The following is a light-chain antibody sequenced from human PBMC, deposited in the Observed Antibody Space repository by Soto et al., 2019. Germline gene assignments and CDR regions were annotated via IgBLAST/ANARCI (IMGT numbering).Light chain of an antibody. CDR1: QSISSW. J-gene: IGKJ1*01. V-gene: IGKV1-5*01. Sequence: DLQMTQSPSTLSASVGDRVTITCRASQSISSWLAWYQQKPGKAPKLLIYDASSLESGVPSRFSGSGSGTEFTLTISSLQPDDFATYYCQQYNSYAWTFGQGTKVDI. CDR3: QQYNSYAWT. CDR2: DAS.